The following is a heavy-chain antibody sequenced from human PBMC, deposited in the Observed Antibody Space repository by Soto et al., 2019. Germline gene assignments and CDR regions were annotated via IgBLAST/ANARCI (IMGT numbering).Heavy chain of an antibody. CDR2: IWYDGSNK. Sequence: QVQLVESGGGVVQPGRSLRLSCAASGFTFSSYGMHWVRQAPGKGLEWVAVIWYDGSNKYYADSVKGRFTISRDNSKNTLYLQMNSLRAEYTAVYYCARDTVGYCSSTSCYDPSHFDYWGQGTLVTVSS. J-gene: IGHJ4*02. CDR3: ARDTVGYCSSTSCYDPSHFDY. D-gene: IGHD2-2*01. V-gene: IGHV3-33*01. CDR1: GFTFSSYG.